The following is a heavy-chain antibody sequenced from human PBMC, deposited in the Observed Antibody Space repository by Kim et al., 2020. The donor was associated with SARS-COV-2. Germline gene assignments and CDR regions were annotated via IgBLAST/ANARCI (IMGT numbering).Heavy chain of an antibody. V-gene: IGHV3-30*04. CDR3: ARGVEMATIYFDY. CDR2: ISYDGSNK. Sequence: GGSPRLSCAASGFTFSSYAMHWVRQAPGKGLEWVAVISYDGSNKYYADSVKGRFTISRDNSKNTLYLQMNSLRAEDTAVYYCARGVEMATIYFDYWGQGTLVTVSS. D-gene: IGHD5-12*01. J-gene: IGHJ4*02. CDR1: GFTFSSYA.